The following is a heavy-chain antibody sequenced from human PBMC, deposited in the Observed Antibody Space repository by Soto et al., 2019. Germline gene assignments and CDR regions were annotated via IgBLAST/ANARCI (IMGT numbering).Heavy chain of an antibody. CDR2: IYYSGST. CDR1: GGSISSSSYY. V-gene: IGHV4-39*01. D-gene: IGHD1-26*01. J-gene: IGHJ4*02. Sequence: PSETLSLTCTVAGGSISSSSYYWGWIRQPPGKGLEWIGSIYYSGSTYYNPSLKSRVTISVDTSKNQFSLKLSSVTAADTAVYYCARGSEARLYYFDYWGQGTLVTVSS. CDR3: ARGSEARLYYFDY.